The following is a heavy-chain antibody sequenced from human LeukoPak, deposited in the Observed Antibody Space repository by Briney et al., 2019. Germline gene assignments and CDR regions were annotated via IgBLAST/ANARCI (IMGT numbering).Heavy chain of an antibody. D-gene: IGHD2-15*01. J-gene: IGHJ5*02. Sequence: GGSLRLSCAGSGFTFSSYWMTWVRQAPGKGLEWVANIKQDGSEKYYVDSVKGRFTISRDNAKNSLYLQMNSLRAEDTAVYYCAREKDIVVPNWFDPWGQGTLVTVSS. CDR2: IKQDGSEK. CDR1: GFTFSSYW. CDR3: AREKDIVVPNWFDP. V-gene: IGHV3-7*01.